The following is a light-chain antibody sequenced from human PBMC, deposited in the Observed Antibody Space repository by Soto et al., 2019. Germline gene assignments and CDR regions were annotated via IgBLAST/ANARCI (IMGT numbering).Light chain of an antibody. CDR1: FSNIGDNA. V-gene: IGLV1-44*01. J-gene: IGLJ1*01. Sequence: QSVLTQPPSLSATPGQRVNISCSGSFSNIGDNAVNWYQQLPGAAPKLLIYLNDQRPSGVPDRFSGSKSGTSAFLAISGLQSEDEADYYCEAWDDSLNALFGTGTKLTVL. CDR3: EAWDDSLNAL. CDR2: LND.